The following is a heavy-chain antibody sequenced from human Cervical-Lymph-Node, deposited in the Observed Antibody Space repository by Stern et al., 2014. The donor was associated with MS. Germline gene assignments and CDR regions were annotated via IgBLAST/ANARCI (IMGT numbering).Heavy chain of an antibody. V-gene: IGHV3-30*03. CDR3: ATTVTTSFDY. J-gene: IGHJ4*02. CDR2: LSYDGSNK. Sequence: VQLVESGGGVVQPGRSLRLSCAAPGFTFSNYAMHWVRQAPGKGLEWVALLSYDGSNKYYADSVKGRFTISRDNSKNTLYLQMNSLRAEDTAVYYCATTVTTSFDYWGQGTLVTVSS. D-gene: IGHD4-17*01. CDR1: GFTFSNYA.